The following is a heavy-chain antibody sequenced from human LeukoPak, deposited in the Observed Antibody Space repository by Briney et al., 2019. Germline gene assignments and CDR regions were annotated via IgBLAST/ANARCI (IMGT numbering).Heavy chain of an antibody. V-gene: IGHV4-39*07. Sequence: SETLSLTCTVSGCSISSSSYYWGWIRQPPGKGLEWIGSIYYSGSTYYNPSLKSRVTISVDTSKNQFSLKLSSVTAADTAVYYCAGFRDSGTFDYWGQGTLVTVSS. CDR1: GCSISSSSYY. J-gene: IGHJ4*02. D-gene: IGHD2-15*01. CDR2: IYYSGST. CDR3: AGFRDSGTFDY.